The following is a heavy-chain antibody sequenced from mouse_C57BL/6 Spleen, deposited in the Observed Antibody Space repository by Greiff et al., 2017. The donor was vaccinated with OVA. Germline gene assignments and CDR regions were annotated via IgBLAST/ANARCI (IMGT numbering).Heavy chain of an antibody. Sequence: VQLVESGAELVKPGASVKLSCKASGYTFTEYTIHWVKQRSGQGLEWIGWFYPGSGSLKYNEKLKDKATLTADKSSSTVYMGLSRLTSEDSAVYFCARHENWELGPYCYYWGKGTTLTVSS. J-gene: IGHJ2*01. CDR2: FYPGSGSL. CDR1: GYTFTEYT. CDR3: ARHENWELGPYCYY. V-gene: IGHV1-62-2*01. D-gene: IGHD4-1*01.